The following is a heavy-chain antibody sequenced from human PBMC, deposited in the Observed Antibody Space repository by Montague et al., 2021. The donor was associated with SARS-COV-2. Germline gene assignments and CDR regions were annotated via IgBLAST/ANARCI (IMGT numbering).Heavy chain of an antibody. CDR1: GGSMSRYY. Sequence: SETLSLTCTISGGSMSRYYLTWIRQLPGKELEWIGSIYDSGGARYNPSLKSRVSISVDASKNQFSLRVTSVTAADTAVYFCARRGTGNYEILDYWGQGILVTVSS. J-gene: IGHJ4*02. D-gene: IGHD3-3*01. CDR2: IYDSGGA. CDR3: ARRGTGNYEILDY. V-gene: IGHV4-59*01.